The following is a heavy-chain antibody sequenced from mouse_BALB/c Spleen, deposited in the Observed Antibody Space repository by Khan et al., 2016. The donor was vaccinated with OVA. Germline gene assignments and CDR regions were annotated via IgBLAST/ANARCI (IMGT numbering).Heavy chain of an antibody. V-gene: IGHV1-7*01. CDR1: GYTFINYW. J-gene: IGHJ2*01. CDR3: ARRGLRWDFDY. CDR2: INPGTGYT. Sequence: QVQLQQSGAELAKPGASVKMSCKASGYTFINYWILWVKQRPGQGLEWIGYINPGTGYTEYNQNFKDKATLTADKSSSTAYMQLSSLTSEDSAVYYCARRGLRWDFDYWGQGTTLTVSS. D-gene: IGHD1-1*01.